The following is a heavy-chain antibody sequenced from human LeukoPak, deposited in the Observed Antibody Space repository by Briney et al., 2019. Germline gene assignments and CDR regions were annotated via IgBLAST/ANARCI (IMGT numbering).Heavy chain of an antibody. V-gene: IGHV4-34*01. CDR1: GGSFSGYY. J-gene: IGHJ6*02. D-gene: IGHD6-19*01. Sequence: PSETLSLTCAVYGGSFSGYYWSWIRQPPGEGLEWIGEINHSGSTNYNPSLKSRVTISVDTSKNQFSLKLSSVTAADTAVYYCARVPSGWFTLLYYYGMDVWGQGTTVTVSS. CDR2: INHSGST. CDR3: ARVPSGWFTLLYYYGMDV.